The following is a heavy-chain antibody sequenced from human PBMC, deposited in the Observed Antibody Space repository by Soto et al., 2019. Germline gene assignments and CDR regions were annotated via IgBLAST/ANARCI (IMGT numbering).Heavy chain of an antibody. Sequence: SEALSLTCTVSGGSITSSYWSWIRRPPGKGLEWIAYIYDTGISGYTPSTSYNPSLKTRVTMSVDTSKSQFSLKLTSVTAADTAVYYCARGEDAFFYYGLDVWGQGITVTVSS. J-gene: IGHJ6*02. CDR3: ARGEDAFFYYGLDV. CDR1: GGSITSSY. V-gene: IGHV4-59*01. CDR2: IYDTGISGYTPST.